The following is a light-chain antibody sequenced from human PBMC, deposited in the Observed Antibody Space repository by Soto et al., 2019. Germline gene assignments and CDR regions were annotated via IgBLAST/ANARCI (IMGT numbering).Light chain of an antibody. CDR3: NSYTSRYTFV. J-gene: IGLJ1*01. CDR1: NSDVGIYDF. V-gene: IGLV2-14*01. CDR2: EVS. Sequence: QSVLTQPASVSGTPGQSITISCTGSNSDVGIYDFVSWYQHHPGRAPKLIVSEVSHRPSGVSNRFSGSKSGNTAYLTISGLQVEDEAEYYCNSYTSRYTFVLGTGTKVTVL.